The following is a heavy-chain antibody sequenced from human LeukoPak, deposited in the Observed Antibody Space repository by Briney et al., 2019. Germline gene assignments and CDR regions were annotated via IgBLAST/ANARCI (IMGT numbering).Heavy chain of an antibody. J-gene: IGHJ4*02. CDR2: IIPIFGTA. V-gene: IGHV1-69*05. CDR3: ARDYYDSPLLIDY. CDR1: GGTFISYA. Sequence: GASVKVPCKASGGTFISYAVSWGGQAPGQGGEGMGGIIPIFGTANYAQKLQGRVTITTEESRSTAYMEVSSRRSEDTAVYYCARDYYDSPLLIDYWGQGTLVTVSS. D-gene: IGHD3-22*01.